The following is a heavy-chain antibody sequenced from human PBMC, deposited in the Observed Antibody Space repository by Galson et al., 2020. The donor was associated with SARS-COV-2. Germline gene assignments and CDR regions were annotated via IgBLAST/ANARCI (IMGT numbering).Heavy chain of an antibody. CDR3: AKNPRSGITGTTAYFDL. CDR1: GFAFSSYA. Sequence: GESLKISCAASGFAFSSYAMSWVRQPPGKGLEWVSAMSGGGIGTYYADSVRGRFTISRDNSKNTLFLQMNSLRAEDTAVYYCAKNPRSGITGTTAYFDLWGRGTLITVSS. D-gene: IGHD1-20*01. V-gene: IGHV3-23*01. J-gene: IGHJ2*01. CDR2: MSGGGIGT.